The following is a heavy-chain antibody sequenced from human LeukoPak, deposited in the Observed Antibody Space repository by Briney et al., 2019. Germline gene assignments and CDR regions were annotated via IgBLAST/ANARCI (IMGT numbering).Heavy chain of an antibody. Sequence: GGSLRLSCAASGFTFSSSWMHWVCQAPEKGLEWVADIKCDGSEKYYVDSVKGRLTISRDNAKNSLYLQVNSLRAEDMTVYYCAREGKYSSGCHDYWGQGTLVTVSS. V-gene: IGHV3-52*01. J-gene: IGHJ4*02. CDR3: AREGKYSSGCHDY. CDR2: IKCDGSEK. CDR1: GFTFSSSW. D-gene: IGHD6-19*01.